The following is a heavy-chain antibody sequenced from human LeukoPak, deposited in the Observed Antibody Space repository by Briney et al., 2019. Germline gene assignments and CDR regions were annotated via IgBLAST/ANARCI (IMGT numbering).Heavy chain of an antibody. Sequence: KPSETLSLTRTVSGGSISSSSYYWGWIRQPPGKGLEWIGSIYYSGSTYYNPSLKSRVTISVDTSKNQFSLKLSSVTAADMAVYYCARARPIAVADLEYNWFDPWGQGTLVTVSS. D-gene: IGHD6-19*01. CDR3: ARARPIAVADLEYNWFDP. CDR1: GGSISSSSYY. V-gene: IGHV4-39*01. J-gene: IGHJ5*02. CDR2: IYYSGST.